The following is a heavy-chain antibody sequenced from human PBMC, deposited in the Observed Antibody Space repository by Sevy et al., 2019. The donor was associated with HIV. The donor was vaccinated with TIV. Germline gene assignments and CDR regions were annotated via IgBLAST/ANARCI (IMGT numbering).Heavy chain of an antibody. J-gene: IGHJ4*02. CDR3: AKGEYSGSGSYFIFDY. Sequence: GGSLRLSCAASGFSFSNHAMSWVRQTPGKGLVWVSAVSGGATDTYYADSVKGRFTISRDNSKNTLYLQMNGLRAEDTAVIFCAKGEYSGSGSYFIFDYRGQGTLVTVSS. V-gene: IGHV3-23*01. CDR1: GFSFSNHA. D-gene: IGHD3-10*01. CDR2: VSGGATDT.